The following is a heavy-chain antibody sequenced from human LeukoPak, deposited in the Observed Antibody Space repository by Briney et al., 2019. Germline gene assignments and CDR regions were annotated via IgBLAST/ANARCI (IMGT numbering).Heavy chain of an antibody. V-gene: IGHV3-23*01. CDR1: GFTFSSYE. CDR2: ISGSGGST. J-gene: IGHJ4*02. Sequence: GGSLRLFCAASGFTFSSYEMNWVRQAPGKGLEWVSAISGSGGSTYYADSVKGRFTISRDNSKNTLYLQMNSLRAEDTAVYYCAKGLYYYDSSGYYLTGGPFDYWGQGTLVTVSS. D-gene: IGHD3-22*01. CDR3: AKGLYYYDSSGYYLTGGPFDY.